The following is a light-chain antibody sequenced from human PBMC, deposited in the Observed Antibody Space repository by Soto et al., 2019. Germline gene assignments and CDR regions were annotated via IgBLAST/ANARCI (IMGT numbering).Light chain of an antibody. J-gene: IGKJ1*01. V-gene: IGKV1D-12*01. CDR3: QQTNSFPRT. CDR1: QDISSW. CDR2: GAT. Sequence: DIQMTQSPSSVSASVGGRVTVTCRASQDISSWLAWYQQKPGQAPKLLIYGATHLQRGVPSRFSGSGSGTDFTLTISSLQPEDFATYYCQQTNSFPRTFGQGTKVEIK.